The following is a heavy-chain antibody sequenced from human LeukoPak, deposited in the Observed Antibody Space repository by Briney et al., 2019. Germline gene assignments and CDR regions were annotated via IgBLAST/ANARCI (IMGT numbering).Heavy chain of an antibody. Sequence: GSLRLSCAASGFTFIGYAMNWVRQAPGKGLEWVSVIRSSGDSAYYADFVKGRFTISRDNSKNTLYLQMNSLRAEDTAVYYCAKGYYASGSSLSAFDSWGQGTLVTVSS. CDR3: AKGYYASGSSLSAFDS. CDR1: GFTFIGYA. V-gene: IGHV3-23*01. CDR2: IRSSGDSA. D-gene: IGHD3-10*01. J-gene: IGHJ4*02.